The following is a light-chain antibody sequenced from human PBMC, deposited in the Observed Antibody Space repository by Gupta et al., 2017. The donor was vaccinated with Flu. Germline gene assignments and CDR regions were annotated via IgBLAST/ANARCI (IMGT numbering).Light chain of an antibody. CDR3: QQSYSTPRT. CDR2: AAS. J-gene: IGKJ1*01. V-gene: IGKV1-39*01. Sequence: DIQMTQSPSSLSSSVGDRVTITCRASQNINNYLNWYHQKPGKAPKLLIYAASSLQSGVPSRFSGSGSGTDCTLTISSLQPEDFAIYYCQQSYSTPRTFGQGTKVEIK. CDR1: QNINNY.